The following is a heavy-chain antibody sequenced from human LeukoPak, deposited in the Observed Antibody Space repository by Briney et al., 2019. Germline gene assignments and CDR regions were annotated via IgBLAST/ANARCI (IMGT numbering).Heavy chain of an antibody. Sequence: GGSLRLSCAASGFTFSNAWMTWVRQAPGKGLEWVSSISGSGAGTYYADSVKGRFTMSRDNSKNTLYLQMSSLRADDTAVYYCAKAAPFVYFDSWGQGTLVTVSS. D-gene: IGHD2/OR15-2a*01. CDR3: AKAAPFVYFDS. CDR2: ISGSGAGT. CDR1: GFTFSNAW. J-gene: IGHJ4*02. V-gene: IGHV3-23*01.